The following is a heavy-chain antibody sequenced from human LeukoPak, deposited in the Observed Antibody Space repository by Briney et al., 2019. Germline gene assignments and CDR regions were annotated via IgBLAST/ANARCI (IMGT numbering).Heavy chain of an antibody. CDR3: ARDGLPLYDSSGYYYGHFDY. J-gene: IGHJ4*02. CDR2: ISSSSSYI. CDR1: GFTFSSYS. Sequence: GGSLRLSCAASGFTFSSYSMNWVRQAPGKGLEWVSSISSSSSYIYYADSVKGRFTISRGNAKNSLYLQMNSLRAEDTAVYYCARDGLPLYDSSGYYYGHFDYWGQGTLVTVSS. D-gene: IGHD3-22*01. V-gene: IGHV3-21*01.